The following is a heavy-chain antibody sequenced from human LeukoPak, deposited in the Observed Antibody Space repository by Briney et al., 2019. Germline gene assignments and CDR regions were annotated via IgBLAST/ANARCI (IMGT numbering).Heavy chain of an antibody. V-gene: IGHV3-73*01. J-gene: IGHJ4*02. CDR3: TGRGIAATHTDY. D-gene: IGHD6-25*01. CDR2: IRSKANSYAT. CDR1: GFTFSGSA. Sequence: PGRSLRLSCAASGFTFSGSAMHWVRQASGKGLEWVGRIRSKANSYATAYAASVKGRFTISRDDSKNTAYLQMNSLKTEDTAVYYCTGRGIAATHTDYWGQGTLVTVSS.